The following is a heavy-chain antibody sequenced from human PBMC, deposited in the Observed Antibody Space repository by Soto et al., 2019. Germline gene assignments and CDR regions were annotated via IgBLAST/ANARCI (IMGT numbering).Heavy chain of an antibody. D-gene: IGHD6-19*01. J-gene: IGHJ4*02. CDR2: ISYDGSNK. Sequence: QVQLVESGGGVVQPGRSLRLSCAASGFTFSSYGMHWFRQAPGKGLEWVEVISYDGSNKYYADSVKGRFTISRDNSKNTLYLEMNSLRAEDTAVYYCAKGRGRYSSGLGVDYWGQGTLVTVSS. CDR3: AKGRGRYSSGLGVDY. CDR1: GFTFSSYG. V-gene: IGHV3-30*18.